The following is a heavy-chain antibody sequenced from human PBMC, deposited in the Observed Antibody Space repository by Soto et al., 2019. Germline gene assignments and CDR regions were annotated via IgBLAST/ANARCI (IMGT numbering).Heavy chain of an antibody. D-gene: IGHD3-22*01. CDR3: ASVYSSGYYHWFDP. CDR2: VNHSGST. J-gene: IGHJ5*02. Sequence: PSETLSLTCAVYGRSFSGYYWSWIRQPPGKGLEWIGEVNHSGSTNYNPSLKSRVTISVDTSKNQFSLKLSSVTAADTAVYYCASVYSSGYYHWFDPWGQGTLVTVSS. V-gene: IGHV4-34*01. CDR1: GRSFSGYY.